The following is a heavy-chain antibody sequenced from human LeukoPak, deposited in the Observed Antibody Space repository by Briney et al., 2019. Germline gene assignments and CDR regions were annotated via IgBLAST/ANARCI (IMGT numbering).Heavy chain of an antibody. J-gene: IGHJ4*02. CDR1: AYSISSGHY. D-gene: IGHD6-19*01. Sequence: PSETLSFTCTVSAYSISSGHYWGWIQQPPGKGLEWIGSMYHSGNTYYNPALKSRITLSVDTSKNQFSLKVGSVTAADTAVYYCARDRLYNSGWYRDKWGQGTLVTVSS. V-gene: IGHV4-38-2*02. CDR2: MYHSGNT. CDR3: ARDRLYNSGWYRDK.